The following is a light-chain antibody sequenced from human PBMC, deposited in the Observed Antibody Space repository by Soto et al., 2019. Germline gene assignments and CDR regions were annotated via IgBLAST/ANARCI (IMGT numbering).Light chain of an antibody. CDR3: YSAADNNAGV. CDR2: KDS. V-gene: IGLV3-27*01. CDR1: VLAKKY. Sequence: SYELTQPSSVSVSPGQTARITCSGDVLAKKYARWFQQKPGQAPVLVIYKDSERPSGIPERFSGSSSGTTVTLTISGAQVEDEADYYCYSAADNNAGVFGGGTKLTVL. J-gene: IGLJ3*02.